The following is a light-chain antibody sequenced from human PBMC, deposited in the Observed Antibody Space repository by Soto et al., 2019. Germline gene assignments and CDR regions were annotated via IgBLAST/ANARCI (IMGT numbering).Light chain of an antibody. J-gene: IGKJ4*01. CDR3: QEFASN. CDR2: GAS. V-gene: IGKV3-20*01. CDR1: QSVSSSY. Sequence: EIVLTQSPATLSLSPGERATLFCRASQSVSSSYLAWYQQKPGQAPRLLIYGASSRATGIPDRFSGSASGADFTLTIDRLEPEDFAVYYCQEFASNFGGGTKVDIK.